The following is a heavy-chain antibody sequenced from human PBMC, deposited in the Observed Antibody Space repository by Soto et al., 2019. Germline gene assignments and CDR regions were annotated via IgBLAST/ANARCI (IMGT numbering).Heavy chain of an antibody. CDR1: GFTFGSFS. J-gene: IGHJ6*03. CDR2: ISSSSGII. CDR3: AKMVTTYYYYYMDV. V-gene: IGHV3-48*01. Sequence: VHLVESGGGLVQPGGSLRLSCAASGFTFGSFSMNWVRQAPGKGLEWVSYISSSSGIIYYADSVKGRFTISRDNAKNSLYLQMNSLRAEDTAVYFCAKMVTTYYYYYMDVWGKGTTGTVSS. D-gene: IGHD4-17*01.